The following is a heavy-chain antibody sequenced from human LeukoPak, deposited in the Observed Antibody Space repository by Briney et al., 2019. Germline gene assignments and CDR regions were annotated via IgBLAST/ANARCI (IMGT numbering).Heavy chain of an antibody. CDR3: ARGTLAGYFLGF. Sequence: PGRSLRLSCAASGFTFSSYGMHWVRQAPGKGLEWVSAVSGSGGTTYYADSVKGRFTISRDNSRNTLYLQMNSLRAEDTAVYYCARGTLAGYFLGFWGQGTLVTVSS. CDR2: VSGSGGTT. CDR1: GFTFSSYG. D-gene: IGHD3-9*01. J-gene: IGHJ4*02. V-gene: IGHV3-23*01.